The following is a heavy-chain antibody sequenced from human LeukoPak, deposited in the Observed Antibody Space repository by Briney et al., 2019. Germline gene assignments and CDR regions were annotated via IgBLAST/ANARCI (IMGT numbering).Heavy chain of an antibody. D-gene: IGHD2-2*01. CDR2: IYYSGST. J-gene: IGHJ3*02. CDR1: GGSISSGDYY. V-gene: IGHV4-30-4*08. Sequence: PSETLSLTCTVSGGSISSGDYYWSWIRQPPGKGLEWIGYIYYSGSTYYNPSLKSRVTISVDTSKNQFSLKLSSVTAADPAVYYCAREEAGIVVVPAARGHAFDIWGQGTMVTVSS. CDR3: AREEAGIVVVPAARGHAFDI.